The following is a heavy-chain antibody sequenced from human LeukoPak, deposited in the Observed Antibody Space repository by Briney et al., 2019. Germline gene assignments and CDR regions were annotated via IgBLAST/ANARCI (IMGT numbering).Heavy chain of an antibody. D-gene: IGHD6-13*01. V-gene: IGHV4-39*01. CDR3: ARKNGIAAAGTPYYFDY. J-gene: IGHJ4*02. CDR2: MYHNGST. Sequence: SETLSLTCTVSGGSISSISYYWGWIRQPPGKGLEWIGSMYHNGSTYYNPSLKSRVTISVDTSKNQFSLKLTSVTAADTAVYYCARKNGIAAAGTPYYFDYWGQGTLVTVSS. CDR1: GGSISSISYY.